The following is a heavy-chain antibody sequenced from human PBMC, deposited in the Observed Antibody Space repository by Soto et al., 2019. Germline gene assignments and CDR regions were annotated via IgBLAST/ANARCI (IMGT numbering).Heavy chain of an antibody. D-gene: IGHD5-12*01. V-gene: IGHV3-33*01. CDR2: IWYDGSNK. J-gene: IGHJ3*02. CDR1: GFTFSSYG. CDR3: AREGGEYSGYEDAFDI. Sequence: QVQLVESGGGVVQPGRSLRLSCAASGFTFSSYGMHWVRQAPGKGLEWVAVIWYDGSNKYYADSVKGRFTISRDNSKNTLYLQMNSLRAEDPAVYYCAREGGEYSGYEDAFDIWGQGTMVTVSS.